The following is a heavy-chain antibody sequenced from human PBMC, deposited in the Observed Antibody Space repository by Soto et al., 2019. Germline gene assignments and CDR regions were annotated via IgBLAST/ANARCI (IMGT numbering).Heavy chain of an antibody. CDR2: TYYRSKWYN. Sequence: PSQTLSITCAISGDSVSSNSAAWNWIRQSPSRGLEWLGRTYYRSKWYNDYAVSVKSRIIINPDTSKDQFSLQVNSVTPEDTAVYYCARAGARLVAVAVVGYYYYYGIDVWGQATTVTVSS. D-gene: IGHD6-19*01. J-gene: IGHJ6*02. V-gene: IGHV6-1*01. CDR1: GDSVSSNSAA. CDR3: ARAGARLVAVAVVGYYYYYGIDV.